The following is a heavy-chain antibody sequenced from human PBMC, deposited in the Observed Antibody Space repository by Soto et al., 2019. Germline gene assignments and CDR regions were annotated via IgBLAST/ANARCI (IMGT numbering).Heavy chain of an antibody. CDR1: GFTFSSYA. D-gene: IGHD3-3*01. J-gene: IGHJ4*02. CDR2: ISYDGSNK. Sequence: QVQLLESGGGVVQPGRSLRLSCAASGFTFSSYAMHWVRQAPGKGLEWVAVISYDGSNKYYADSVKGRFTISRDNYKNTLYLQLNSMRAEDTAVYYCARDKRDLRFLEWSYYFDSWGQGTLVTVSS. V-gene: IGHV3-30-3*01. CDR3: ARDKRDLRFLEWSYYFDS.